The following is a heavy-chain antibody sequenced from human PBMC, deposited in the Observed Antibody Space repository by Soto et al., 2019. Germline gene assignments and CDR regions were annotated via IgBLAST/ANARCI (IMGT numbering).Heavy chain of an antibody. D-gene: IGHD2-15*01. CDR2: IYWDDDK. V-gene: IGHV2-5*02. J-gene: IGHJ6*02. CDR3: AYLPCSGGSCYWFSFSGMDV. CDR1: GFSLSTSGVG. Sequence: QITLKESGPTLVKPTQTLTLTCTFSGFSLSTSGVGVAWIRQPPGKALEWLALIYWDDDKRYRPSLESRLTIANDPSKNLVVLTKTTIDSVETATYYCAYLPCSGGSCYWFSFSGMDVWGQGTTVTVSS.